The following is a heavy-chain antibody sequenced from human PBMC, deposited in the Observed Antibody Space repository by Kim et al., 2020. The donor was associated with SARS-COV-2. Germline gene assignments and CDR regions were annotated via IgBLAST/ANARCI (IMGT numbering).Heavy chain of an antibody. D-gene: IGHD4-17*01. V-gene: IGHV3-23*01. Sequence: GGSLRLSCAASGFTFSSYAMSWVRQAPGKGLEWVSAISGSGGSTYYADSVKGRFTISRDNSKNTLYLQMNSLRAEDTAVYYCAKGFKKYGDSEPGAWWGQGPLVTVSS. CDR2: ISGSGGST. CDR1: GFTFSSYA. CDR3: AKGFKKYGDSEPGAW. J-gene: IGHJ4*02.